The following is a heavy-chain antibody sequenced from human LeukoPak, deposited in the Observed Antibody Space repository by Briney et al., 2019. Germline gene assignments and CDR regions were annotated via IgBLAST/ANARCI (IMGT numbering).Heavy chain of an antibody. CDR1: GYRFTTYW. CDR2: IDPSDYYT. D-gene: IGHD2-2*01. J-gene: IGHJ4*02. V-gene: IGHV5-10-1*01. Sequence: GESLKISCKVSGYRFTTYWINWVRQMPGKALEWMGRIDPSDYYTNYSPSFQGHVTISADKSSSTAYLQWNSLKASDTAIYYCARSHCKSASCYTNYFDYWGQGTLVTVSS. CDR3: ARSHCKSASCYTNYFDY.